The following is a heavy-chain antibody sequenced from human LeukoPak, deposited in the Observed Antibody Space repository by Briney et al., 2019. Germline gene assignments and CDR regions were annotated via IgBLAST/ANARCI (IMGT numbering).Heavy chain of an antibody. Sequence: ASVKVSCKVSGYTLTELSMHWVRQAPGKGLEWMGGFDPEDGETIYAQKFQGRVSMTEDTSTDTAYMELSSLRSEDTAVYYCARDCGGDCYDYYWGQGTLVPSPQ. V-gene: IGHV1-24*01. CDR1: GYTLTELS. J-gene: IGHJ4*02. CDR3: ARDCGGDCYDYY. CDR2: FDPEDGET. D-gene: IGHD2-21*02.